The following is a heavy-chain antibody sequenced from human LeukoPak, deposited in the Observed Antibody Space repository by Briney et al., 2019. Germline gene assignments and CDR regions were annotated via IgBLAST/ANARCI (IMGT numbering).Heavy chain of an antibody. Sequence: PSQTLSLTCSVSGGSISSGAYYWSWIRQFPGRGLEWIAYIYHTGNTYYNPSLKSRLTNSLDTSKNQFSLKLSSVTAADTAVYYCARDLSGYGASDYWGQGTLVTVSS. CDR3: ARDLSGYGASDY. D-gene: IGHD3-22*01. CDR1: GGSISSGAYY. CDR2: IYHTGNT. J-gene: IGHJ4*02. V-gene: IGHV4-31*03.